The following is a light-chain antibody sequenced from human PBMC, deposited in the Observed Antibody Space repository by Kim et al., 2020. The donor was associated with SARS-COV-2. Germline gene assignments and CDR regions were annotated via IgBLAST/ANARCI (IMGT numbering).Light chain of an antibody. CDR1: QSVSSY. Sequence: EIVLTQSPATLSLSPGERATLSCRASQSVSSYLAWYQQKPGQAPRLLIYDASNRATGIPARFSGSGSGTDFTLTISSLEPEDFAVYYCQQYDRSPVTFGRGTKVDIK. J-gene: IGKJ1*01. CDR3: QQYDRSPVT. CDR2: DAS. V-gene: IGKV3-11*01.